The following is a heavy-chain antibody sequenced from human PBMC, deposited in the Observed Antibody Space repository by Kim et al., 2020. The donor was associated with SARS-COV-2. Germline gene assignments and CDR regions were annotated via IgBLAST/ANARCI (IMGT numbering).Heavy chain of an antibody. Sequence: GGSLRLSCAASGFIFSDYCMNWVRQIPGMGLEWVATIKQYGRGTFYVDSVKGRFTVSRDDAKNTLFLQMNSLRVEDTALYYCARGDWFGSGRVYSPPVDPWGQGTLVTVSS. CDR2: IKQYGRGT. CDR3: ARGDWFGSGRVYSPPVDP. V-gene: IGHV3-7*01. J-gene: IGHJ5*02. CDR1: GFIFSDYC. D-gene: IGHD3-10*01.